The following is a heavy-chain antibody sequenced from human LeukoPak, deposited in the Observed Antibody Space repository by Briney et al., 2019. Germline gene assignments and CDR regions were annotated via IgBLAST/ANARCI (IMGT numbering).Heavy chain of an antibody. D-gene: IGHD1-26*01. Sequence: ASVKVSCKASGYPFIGNYIHWVRQAPGQGLEWMGWINPNSGGTNYAQKFQGWVTMTRDTSISTAYMELSRLRSDDTAVYYCARGRLTPVGYSGSYFFDYWGQGTLVTVSS. V-gene: IGHV1-2*04. CDR3: ARGRLTPVGYSGSYFFDY. CDR1: GYPFIGNY. CDR2: INPNSGGT. J-gene: IGHJ4*02.